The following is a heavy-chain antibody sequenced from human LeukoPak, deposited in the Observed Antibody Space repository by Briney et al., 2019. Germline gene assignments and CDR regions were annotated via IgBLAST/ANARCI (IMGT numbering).Heavy chain of an antibody. Sequence: SETLSLTCTVSGGSINSYYWSWIRQPPGKGLEWVGYIYYTGTTNYNPSLKSRVTISLDTSKNQFSLKLTSVTAADTAEYYCACSAQYSYYYYMDVWGKGTTVTVSS. CDR3: ACSAQYSYYYYMDV. CDR1: GGSINSYY. J-gene: IGHJ6*03. D-gene: IGHD2/OR15-2a*01. CDR2: IYYTGTT. V-gene: IGHV4-59*08.